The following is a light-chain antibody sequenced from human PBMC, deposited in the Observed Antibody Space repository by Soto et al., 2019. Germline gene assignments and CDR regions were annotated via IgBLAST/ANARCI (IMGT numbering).Light chain of an antibody. CDR1: DNIAPW. V-gene: IGKV1-5*03. CDR3: QHYNSFSRT. J-gene: IGKJ1*01. CDR2: KAA. Sequence: DIQMTQSPSTLSASVGDRVAISCRASDNIAPWVAWYQQKPGKAPKLLIYKAANLADEVPSRFAGSGSGTDFTLIITRLQPDDFATYYCQHYNSFSRTFGQGTKVDIK.